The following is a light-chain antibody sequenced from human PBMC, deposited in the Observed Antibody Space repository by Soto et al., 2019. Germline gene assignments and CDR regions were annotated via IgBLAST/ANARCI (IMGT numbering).Light chain of an antibody. CDR1: QSVSSSY. Sequence: EIVLTQSPGTLSLSPGERATLSCRASQSVSSSYLAWYQQKPGQAPRLLIYGASSRATGIRDRFSGSGSGTDFTLTISRLEPEDFAVYYCHQYGSSPLYTFGQGTKLEIK. V-gene: IGKV3-20*01. CDR2: GAS. CDR3: HQYGSSPLYT. J-gene: IGKJ2*01.